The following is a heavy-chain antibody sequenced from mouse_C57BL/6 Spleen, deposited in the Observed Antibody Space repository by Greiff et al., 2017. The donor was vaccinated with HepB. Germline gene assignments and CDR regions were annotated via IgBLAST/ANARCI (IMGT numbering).Heavy chain of an antibody. V-gene: IGHV5-17*01. D-gene: IGHD2-4*01. CDR1: GFTFSDYG. CDR3: ARGITRAMDY. J-gene: IGHJ4*01. Sequence: EVNLVESGGGLVKPGGSLKLSCAASGFTFSDYGMHWVRQAPEKGLEWVAYISSGSSTIYYADTVKGRFTISRDNAKNTLFLQMTSLRSEDTAMYYCARGITRAMDYWGQGTSVTVSS. CDR2: ISSGSSTI.